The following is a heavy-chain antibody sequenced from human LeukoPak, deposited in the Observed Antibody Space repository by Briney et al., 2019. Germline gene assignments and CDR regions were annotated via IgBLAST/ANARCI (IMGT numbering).Heavy chain of an antibody. V-gene: IGHV3-7*03. J-gene: IGHJ4*02. CDR1: GFTFNSYW. CDR3: AKNNGWFHLAQ. CDR2: IKNDGSES. Sequence: PGGSLRLSCAASGFTFNSYWMSWVRQAPGKGLEWVGHIKNDGSESYYVDSLKGRFSISRDNNNNALYLQMNSLRVEDTAVYYCAKNNGWFHLAQWGQGTLVTVSS. D-gene: IGHD6-19*01.